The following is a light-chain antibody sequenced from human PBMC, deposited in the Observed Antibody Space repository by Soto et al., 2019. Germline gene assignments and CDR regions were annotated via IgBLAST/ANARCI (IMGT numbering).Light chain of an antibody. CDR3: TSYAGDTSLGV. Sequence: QPVLTQPPSASGSPGQSVTISCTGTSSDVGGYNYVSWYQQHPGKAPKLMIYEVSKRPSGVPDRFSGSKSGNTASLTVSGLQAEDEADYYCTSYAGDTSLGVLGGGTQLTVL. J-gene: IGLJ3*02. CDR1: SSDVGGYNY. V-gene: IGLV2-8*01. CDR2: EVS.